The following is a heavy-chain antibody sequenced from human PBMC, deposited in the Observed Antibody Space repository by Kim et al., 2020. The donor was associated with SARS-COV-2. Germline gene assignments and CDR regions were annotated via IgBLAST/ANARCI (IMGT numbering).Heavy chain of an antibody. D-gene: IGHD6-13*01. CDR3: ARSPPPRRIAAAGPPYYYYGMDV. V-gene: IGHV3-33*01. CDR2: IWYDGSNK. J-gene: IGHJ6*02. CDR1: GFTFSSYG. Sequence: GGSLRLSCAASGFTFSSYGMHWVRQAPGKGLEWVAVIWYDGSNKYYADSVKGRFTISRDNSKNTLYLQMNSLRAEDTAVYYCARSPPPRRIAAAGPPYYYYGMDVWGQGTTVTVSS.